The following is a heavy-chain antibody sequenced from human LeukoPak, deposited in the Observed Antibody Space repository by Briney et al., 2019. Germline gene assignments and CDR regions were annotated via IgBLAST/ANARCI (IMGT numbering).Heavy chain of an antibody. CDR2: ISGSGGST. J-gene: IGHJ4*02. CDR3: ANDGNYDFWSGYSTFDY. V-gene: IGHV3-23*01. D-gene: IGHD3-3*01. Sequence: GGSLRLSCAASGFTFSSYAMSWVRQAPGKGLEWVSAISGSGGSTYYADSVKGRFTISRDNSKNTLYLQMNSLRAEDTAVYYCANDGNYDFWSGYSTFDYWGQGTLATVSS. CDR1: GFTFSSYA.